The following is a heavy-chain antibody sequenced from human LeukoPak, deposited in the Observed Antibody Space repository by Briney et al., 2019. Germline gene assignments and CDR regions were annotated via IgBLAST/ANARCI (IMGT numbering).Heavy chain of an antibody. D-gene: IGHD2-15*01. Sequence: ASVKVSCKASGYTFTSYYMHWVRQAPGQGLEWMGIINPSGGSTSYAQKFQGRVTMTRDTSTSTVYMELSSLRSGDTAVYYCARDFRDCSGGSCYVLPDYWGQGTLVTVSS. V-gene: IGHV1-46*01. CDR3: ARDFRDCSGGSCYVLPDY. CDR1: GYTFTSYY. J-gene: IGHJ4*02. CDR2: INPSGGST.